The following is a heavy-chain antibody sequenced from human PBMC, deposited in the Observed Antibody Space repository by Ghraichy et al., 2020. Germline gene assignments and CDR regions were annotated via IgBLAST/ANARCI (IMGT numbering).Heavy chain of an antibody. CDR2: INHSGST. V-gene: IGHV4-34*01. D-gene: IGHD3-16*01. CDR1: GGSFSAYY. CDR3: ARGDGALDY. Sequence: SETLSLTCAVYGGSFSAYYWSWIRQPPGKGLEWIGEINHSGSTNYNPSLKSRVTISVDTSKNQFSLKLSSVTAADTAVYYCARGDGALDYWGQGTLVSVPS. J-gene: IGHJ4*02.